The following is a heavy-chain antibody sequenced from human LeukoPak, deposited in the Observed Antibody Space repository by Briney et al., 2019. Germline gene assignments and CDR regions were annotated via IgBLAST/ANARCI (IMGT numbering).Heavy chain of an antibody. V-gene: IGHV4-30-2*01. CDR1: GGSISSGGYS. J-gene: IGHJ5*02. CDR2: IYHSGST. D-gene: IGHD6-13*01. Sequence: SGTLSLTCAVSGGSISSGGYSWSWIRQPPGKGLEWIGYIYHSGSTYYNPSLKSRVTISVDRSKNQFSLKLSSVTAADTAVYYCAGSIAAAGTAGEDWFDPWGQGTLVTVSS. CDR3: AGSIAAAGTAGEDWFDP.